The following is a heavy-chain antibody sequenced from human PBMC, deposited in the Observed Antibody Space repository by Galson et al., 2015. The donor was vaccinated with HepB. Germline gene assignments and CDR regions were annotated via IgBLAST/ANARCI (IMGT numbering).Heavy chain of an antibody. CDR1: GFTFDDYA. CDR2: ISWNSGSI. J-gene: IGHJ4*02. CDR3: VKDIRVLLPGYSSSCGFDY. Sequence: SLRLSCAASGFTFDDYAMHWVRQVPGKGLEWVSGISWNSGSIGYADSVKGRFTISRDNAKNSLYLQMNSLRAEDTALYYCVKDIRVLLPGYSSSCGFDYWGQGTLVTVSS. D-gene: IGHD6-13*01. V-gene: IGHV3-9*01.